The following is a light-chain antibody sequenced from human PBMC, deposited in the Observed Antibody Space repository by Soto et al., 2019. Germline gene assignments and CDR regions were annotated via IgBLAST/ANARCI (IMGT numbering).Light chain of an antibody. CDR1: QYISSTY. CDR3: QQYAGSPRT. J-gene: IGKJ1*01. CDR2: GAS. V-gene: IGKV3-20*01. Sequence: EIVLTQSPGTLSLSPGERATLSCRASQYISSTYLAWYQQKPGQAPRLLIYGASSRATGIPDRFSGSGSGTDFTLTISRLEPADFAVYYCQQYAGSPRTFGQGTKVEIK.